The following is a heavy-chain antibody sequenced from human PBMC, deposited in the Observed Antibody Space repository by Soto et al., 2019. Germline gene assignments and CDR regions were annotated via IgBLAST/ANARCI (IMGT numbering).Heavy chain of an antibody. Sequence: QVQLQQWGAGLLKPSETLSLTCAVYGGSFSGYYWSWIRQPPGKGLEWIGEINHSGSTNYNPSLRSRDTIPVDTSKNLCSLKLSSVTAADTAVYYCARGVTYYYFWCGYPTSYCFDYWGQVTLVTVSS. V-gene: IGHV4-34*01. CDR2: INHSGST. J-gene: IGHJ4*02. CDR3: ARGVTYYYFWCGYPTSYCFDY. D-gene: IGHD3-3*01. CDR1: GGSFSGYY.